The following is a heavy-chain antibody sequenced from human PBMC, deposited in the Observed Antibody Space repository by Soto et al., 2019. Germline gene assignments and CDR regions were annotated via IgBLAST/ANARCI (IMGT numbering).Heavy chain of an antibody. J-gene: IGHJ3*02. CDR2: MNPNSGNT. CDR3: ARILGGNCRSSCTFDI. D-gene: IGHD2-15*01. Sequence: GASVKVSCKASGYTFTSHDINWVRQATGQGLEWMGWMNPNSGNTGYAQKFQGRVTMTRDTSISTTYMELSSLRSEDMVMFYCARILGGNCRSSCTFDIWGQGTMVTVSS. CDR1: GYTFTSHD. V-gene: IGHV1-8*01.